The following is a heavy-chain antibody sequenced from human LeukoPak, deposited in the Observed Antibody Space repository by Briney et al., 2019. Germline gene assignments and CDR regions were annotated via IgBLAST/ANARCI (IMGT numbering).Heavy chain of an antibody. CDR3: AKGRVVVPAAMEDAFDI. Sequence: GGSLRLSCAASGFTFSSYAMSWVRQAPGKGLEWVSAISGSGGSIYYADSVKGRFTISRDNSKNTLYLQLNSLRAEDTAVYYCAKGRVVVPAAMEDAFDIWGQGTMVTVSS. D-gene: IGHD2-2*01. CDR2: ISGSGGSI. V-gene: IGHV3-23*01. J-gene: IGHJ3*02. CDR1: GFTFSSYA.